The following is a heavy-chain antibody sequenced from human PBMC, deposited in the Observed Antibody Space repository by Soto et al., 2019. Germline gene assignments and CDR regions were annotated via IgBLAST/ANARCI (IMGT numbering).Heavy chain of an antibody. V-gene: IGHV4-39*01. D-gene: IGHD2-21*01. J-gene: IGHJ5*01. CDR2: AYYSGGA. CDR1: GGSIHNSHSF. Sequence: QVHLQESGPGLVKPSETLSLTCAVSGGSIHNSHSFWGWIRQPPGKGLDFIANAYYSGGAHYNPTFKSRVTVSLDTATNQVSLRMSSVTAADTAVYFCGRVVEGATRHTDFDSWGQGTLVTVSS. CDR3: GRVVEGATRHTDFDS.